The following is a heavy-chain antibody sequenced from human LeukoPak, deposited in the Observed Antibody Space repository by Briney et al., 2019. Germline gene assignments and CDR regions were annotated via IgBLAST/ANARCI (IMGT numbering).Heavy chain of an antibody. V-gene: IGHV3-30*18. CDR1: GFTFSSYG. Sequence: PGRSLRLSCAASGFTFSSYGMHWVRQAPGKGLEWVAVISYDGSNKYYADSVKGRFTISRDNSKNTLYLQMSSLRADDTAVYYCAKDLHALAVIPVAASLDYWGQGTLVSVSS. CDR2: ISYDGSNK. J-gene: IGHJ4*02. D-gene: IGHD2/OR15-2a*01. CDR3: AKDLHALAVIPVAASLDY.